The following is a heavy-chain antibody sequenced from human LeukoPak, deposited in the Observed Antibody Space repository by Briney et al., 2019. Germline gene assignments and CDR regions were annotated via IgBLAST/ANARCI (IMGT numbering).Heavy chain of an antibody. CDR2: INPNSGGT. V-gene: IGHV1-2*04. D-gene: IGHD3-22*01. Sequence: ASVKVSCKASGYTFTSYDINWVRQATGQGLEWMGWINPNSGGTNYAQKFQGWVTMTRDTSISTAYMELSRLRSDDTAVYYCARAVDDSSGYYLDYWGQGTLVTVSS. CDR3: ARAVDDSSGYYLDY. CDR1: GYTFTSYD. J-gene: IGHJ4*02.